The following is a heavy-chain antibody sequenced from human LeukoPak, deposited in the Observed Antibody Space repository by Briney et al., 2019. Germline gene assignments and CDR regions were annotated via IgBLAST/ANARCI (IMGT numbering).Heavy chain of an antibody. V-gene: IGHV4-39*07. CDR2: IYYTGST. CDR1: GGSISTHNNF. J-gene: IGHJ5*02. D-gene: IGHD2/OR15-2a*01. CDR3: ARDFHPAHFDP. Sequence: PSETLSLTCTVSGGSISTHNNFWGWIRQPPGKGLEWIATIYYTGSTYYNPSLESRVTISVDASKNQFSLRVTSVTAADTAVYYCARDFHPAHFDPWGQGTLVTVSS.